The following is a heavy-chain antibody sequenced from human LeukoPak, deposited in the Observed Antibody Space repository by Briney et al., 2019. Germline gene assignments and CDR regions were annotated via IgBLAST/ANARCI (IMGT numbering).Heavy chain of an antibody. CDR2: IWYDGSNK. CDR3: ARDLAASDY. V-gene: IGHV3-33*01. CDR1: GFTFSSYG. Sequence: GGALRLSCAASGFTFSSYGMHWVRQAPGTGLEWVAVIWYDGSNKYYADSVKDRFTISRDNSQNTLYLQMNSLRAEDTAVYYCARDLAASDYWGQGTLVTVSS. J-gene: IGHJ4*02.